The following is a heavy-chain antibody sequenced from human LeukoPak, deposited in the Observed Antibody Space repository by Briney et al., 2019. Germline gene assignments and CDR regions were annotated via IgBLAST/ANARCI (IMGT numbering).Heavy chain of an antibody. V-gene: IGHV3-23*01. D-gene: IGHD2-21*01. J-gene: IGHJ4*02. Sequence: GGSLTLSCAASGFTLSSYAMSWVRQAPGKGLEWVSAISVSGNTYHADSVKGRFTISRNSSKNTLYLQMNRLRAEDAAVYYCAKAPATTCSGAYCYPFDYWGQGTLVTVSS. CDR2: ISVSGNT. CDR3: AKAPATTCSGAYCYPFDY. CDR1: GFTLSSYA.